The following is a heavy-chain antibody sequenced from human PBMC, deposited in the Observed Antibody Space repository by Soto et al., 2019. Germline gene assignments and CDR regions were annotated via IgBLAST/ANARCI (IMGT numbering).Heavy chain of an antibody. J-gene: IGHJ4*02. CDR1: GGFISGGGAY. CDR3: ARTYYDNVWGTYEDY. CDR2: IYYSGNT. V-gene: IGHV4-31*03. Sequence: LSLTCTVSGGFISGGGAYWSWIRQHPGKGLEWIGYIYYSGNTYYNPSLKSRATISVDTSKNQFSLKLTSVTAADTAFYYCARTYYDNVWGTYEDYWGQGILVTVSS. D-gene: IGHD3-16*01.